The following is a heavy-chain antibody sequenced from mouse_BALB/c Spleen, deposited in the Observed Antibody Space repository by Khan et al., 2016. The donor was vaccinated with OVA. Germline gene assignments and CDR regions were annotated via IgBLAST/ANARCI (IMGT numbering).Heavy chain of an antibody. Sequence: EVQLVESGGGLVKPGGSLKLSCAASGFTFSSYAMSWVRQTPEKRLEWVASISSGGSTYYPDSVKGRFTIFRDTARNILYLQMRSLRSNDTAMYYCAREETTAPFANWGQGTLVTVSA. CDR1: GFTFSSYA. D-gene: IGHD1-2*01. J-gene: IGHJ3*01. V-gene: IGHV5-6-5*01. CDR2: ISSGGST. CDR3: AREETTAPFAN.